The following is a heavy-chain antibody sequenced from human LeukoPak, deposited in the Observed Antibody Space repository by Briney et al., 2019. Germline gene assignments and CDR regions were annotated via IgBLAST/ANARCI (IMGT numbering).Heavy chain of an antibody. J-gene: IGHJ3*02. CDR1: GFTFSSYS. V-gene: IGHV3-21*01. Sequence: PGGSLRLSCAASGFTFSSYSMNWVRQAPGKGLEWVSSISSSSSYIYYADSVKGRFTISRDNAKSSLYLQMNSLRAEDTAVYYCARADPDAFDIWGQGTMVTVSS. CDR3: ARADPDAFDI. CDR2: ISSSSSYI.